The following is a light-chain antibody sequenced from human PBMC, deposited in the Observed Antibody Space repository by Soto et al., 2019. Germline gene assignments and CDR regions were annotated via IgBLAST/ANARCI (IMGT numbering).Light chain of an antibody. CDR1: SSNIGAGYD. Sequence: QSVLTQPPSVSGAPGQRVTISCTGSSSNIGAGYDVHWYQQLPGTAPKLLIYGNNNRPSGVPDRFSGSKSDTSASLAITGLQAGDEADYYCQSYDTSPSVVVFGGGTKLTVL. V-gene: IGLV1-40*01. CDR2: GNN. J-gene: IGLJ2*01. CDR3: QSYDTSPSVVV.